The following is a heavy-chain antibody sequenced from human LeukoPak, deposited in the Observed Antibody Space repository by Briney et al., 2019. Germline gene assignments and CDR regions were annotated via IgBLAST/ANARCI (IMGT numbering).Heavy chain of an antibody. D-gene: IGHD3-3*01. Sequence: PGGSLRLSCAASGFTFSSYAMSWVRQAPGKGLEGVSAISGSGGSTYYADPVKGRFTISRDNSQNTLYLQMNSLRAEDTAVYYCAKIFPGYNYDSDNGFDPWGQGTLVTVSS. CDR1: GFTFSSYA. J-gene: IGHJ5*02. CDR3: AKIFPGYNYDSDNGFDP. V-gene: IGHV3-23*01. CDR2: ISGSGGST.